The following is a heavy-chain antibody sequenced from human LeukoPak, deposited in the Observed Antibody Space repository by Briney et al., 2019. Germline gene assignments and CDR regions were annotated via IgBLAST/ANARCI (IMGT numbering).Heavy chain of an antibody. CDR1: GFTFSSYA. V-gene: IGHV3-23*01. J-gene: IGHJ4*02. Sequence: PGGSLRLSCAASGFTFSSYAMSWVRQAPGKGLEWVSVISVSGGSTYYADSVKGRFTISRDNSKSTLYLQMNSLRDEDTAVYYCAKYGSGSYYNGLYWGQGTLVTVSS. D-gene: IGHD3-10*01. CDR2: ISVSGGST. CDR3: AKYGSGSYYNGLY.